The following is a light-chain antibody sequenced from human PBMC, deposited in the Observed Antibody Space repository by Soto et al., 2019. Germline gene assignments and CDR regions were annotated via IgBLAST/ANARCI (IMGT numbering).Light chain of an antibody. CDR1: QSVAGSS. J-gene: IGKJ4*01. Sequence: EIMLTQSPGTLSLSPGDRATLSCRASQSVAGSSLAWYQQKPAQAPRLLIYAASNRATGIPARFSGSGSGTDFSLIIHGLEPEDFAVYFCQQYGSSHLTFGGGTKVDIK. V-gene: IGKV3-20*01. CDR3: QQYGSSHLT. CDR2: AAS.